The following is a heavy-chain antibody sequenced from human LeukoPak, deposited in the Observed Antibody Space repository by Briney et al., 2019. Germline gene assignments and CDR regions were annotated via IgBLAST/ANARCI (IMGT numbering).Heavy chain of an antibody. D-gene: IGHD1-14*01. J-gene: IGHJ4*02. CDR2: ISCSGCST. CDR3: AKVAEQYYFDY. V-gene: IGHV3-23*01. Sequence: SAISCSGCSTYYADSVKARFTISRDNSKNTLYLQMNSLRAEDTAVYYCAKVAEQYYFDYWGQGTLVTVSS.